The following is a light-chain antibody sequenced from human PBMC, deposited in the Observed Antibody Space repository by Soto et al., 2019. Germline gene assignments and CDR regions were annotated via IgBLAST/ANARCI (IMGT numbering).Light chain of an antibody. CDR1: RNIDRY. Sequence: DIQMTQSPSSLSASVGDRVTITCRASRNIDRYVNWYRQKPGKAPKLLIYGASSLQSGVPSRFSGSGSGADFTLTISSLLPEDFASYYCQQSYSASFGGGTKVDIK. CDR2: GAS. J-gene: IGKJ4*01. CDR3: QQSYSAS. V-gene: IGKV1-39*01.